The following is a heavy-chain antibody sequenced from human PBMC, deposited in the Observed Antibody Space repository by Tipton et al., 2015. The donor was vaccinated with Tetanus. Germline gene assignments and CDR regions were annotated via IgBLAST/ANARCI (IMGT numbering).Heavy chain of an antibody. Sequence: TLSLTCTVSGGSISSYYWSWIRQPPGKGLEWIGYIYYSGSTNYNPSLKSRVTISVDTSKNQFSLKLSSVTAADTAVYYCARFLAYCGGDCYPAFDPWAQGTLVTVSS. D-gene: IGHD2-21*02. J-gene: IGHJ5*02. CDR2: IYYSGST. CDR1: GGSISSYY. V-gene: IGHV4-59*01. CDR3: ARFLAYCGGDCYPAFDP.